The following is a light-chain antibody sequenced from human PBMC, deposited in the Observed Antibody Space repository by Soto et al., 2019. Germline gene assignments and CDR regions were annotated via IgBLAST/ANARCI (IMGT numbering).Light chain of an antibody. CDR2: YDS. J-gene: IGLJ1*01. V-gene: IGLV3-21*04. CDR1: NIASKS. CDR3: QVWDSSSDHCV. Sequence: SYELTQPPSVSVAPGKTARITCGGNNIASKSVHWYQQKPGQAPVLVIYYDSDRPSGIPERFSGSNSGNTATLTISRVEAGDEADYYCQVWDSSSDHCVFGTGTKLTVL.